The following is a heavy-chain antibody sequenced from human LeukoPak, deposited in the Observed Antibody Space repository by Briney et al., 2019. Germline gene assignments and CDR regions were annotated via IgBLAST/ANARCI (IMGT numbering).Heavy chain of an antibody. CDR3: ARVTGGYSYGPNWFDP. CDR2: IYYSGST. V-gene: IGHV4-59*01. D-gene: IGHD5-18*01. J-gene: IGHJ5*02. Sequence: PSETLSLTCTVSGGSISSYCWSWIRQPPGKGLEWIGYIYYSGSTNYNPSLKSRVTISVDTSKNQFSLKLSSVTAADTAVYYCARVTGGYSYGPNWFDPWGQGTLVTVSS. CDR1: GGSISSYC.